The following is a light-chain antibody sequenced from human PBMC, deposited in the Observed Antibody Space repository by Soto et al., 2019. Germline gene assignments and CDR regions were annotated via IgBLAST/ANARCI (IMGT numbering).Light chain of an antibody. J-gene: IGKJ2*01. CDR1: QALRRTY. CDR2: AAS. Sequence: EIVLMQSPGTLSLSPGERATLSCRASQALRRTYIAWYQQKVGQAPRVLLYAASNRATGIPDRFSGSGSGTDFTLTISRLEPEDFAVYYGHQYDNAPQTFGQGTKVEI. V-gene: IGKV3-20*01. CDR3: HQYDNAPQT.